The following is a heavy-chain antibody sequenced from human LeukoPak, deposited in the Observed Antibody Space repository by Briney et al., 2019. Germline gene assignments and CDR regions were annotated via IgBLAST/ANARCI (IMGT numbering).Heavy chain of an antibody. D-gene: IGHD3-22*01. CDR2: IRYDGSNK. V-gene: IGHV3-30*02. Sequence: GGSLRLSCAASGFTFSSYGTHWVRQAPGKGLEWVAFIRYDGSNKYYADSVKGRFTISRDNSKNTLYLQMDSLRAEDTAIYYCAKDSSVYHYDSRNFDYWGQGTLVTVSS. CDR3: AKDSSVYHYDSRNFDY. CDR1: GFTFSSYG. J-gene: IGHJ4*02.